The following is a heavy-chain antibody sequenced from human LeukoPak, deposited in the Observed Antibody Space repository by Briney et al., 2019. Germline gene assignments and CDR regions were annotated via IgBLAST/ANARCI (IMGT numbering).Heavy chain of an antibody. D-gene: IGHD3-9*01. Sequence: GGSLRLSCAASGFTFSSYAMHWVRQAPGKGLEWVAVISYDGSNKYYADSVKGRFTISRENSKNTLYLQMNSLRAEDTAVYYCAREGLRYFDWLSRPYGMDVWGQGTTVTVSS. V-gene: IGHV3-30*04. CDR2: ISYDGSNK. J-gene: IGHJ6*02. CDR1: GFTFSSYA. CDR3: AREGLRYFDWLSRPYGMDV.